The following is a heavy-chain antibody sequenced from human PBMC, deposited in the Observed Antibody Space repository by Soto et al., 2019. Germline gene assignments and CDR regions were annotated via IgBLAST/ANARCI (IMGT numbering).Heavy chain of an antibody. J-gene: IGHJ4*02. Sequence: GGSLRLSCSASGFIFSNYAMHWVRQAPGKGLEYVSHINNNGGSTNYADSVKGRFTISRDNSKNTLYLQMSSLRDDDTAVYYCVKVPLTFRFDDYWGQGAPVTASS. CDR1: GFIFSNYA. D-gene: IGHD3-10*01. V-gene: IGHV3-64D*08. CDR2: INNNGGST. CDR3: VKVPLTFRFDDY.